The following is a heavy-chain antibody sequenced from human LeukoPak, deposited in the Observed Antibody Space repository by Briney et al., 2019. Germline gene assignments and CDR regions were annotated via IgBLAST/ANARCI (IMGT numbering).Heavy chain of an antibody. CDR3: ARVYCSGGICHFDY. CDR2: IGTAGDT. V-gene: IGHV3-13*01. Sequence: PGGSLRLSCAASGFTFSSHDMHWVRQATGKGLEWVSGIGTAGDTYYPGSVKGRFTISRENAKNSLYLQMNSLRAGDTAVYYCARVYCSGGICHFDYWGQGTLVTVSS. CDR1: GFTFSSHD. D-gene: IGHD2-15*01. J-gene: IGHJ4*02.